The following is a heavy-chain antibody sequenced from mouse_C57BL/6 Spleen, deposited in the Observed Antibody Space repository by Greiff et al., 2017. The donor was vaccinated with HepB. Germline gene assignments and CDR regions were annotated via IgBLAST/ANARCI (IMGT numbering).Heavy chain of an antibody. CDR2: IYPGSGST. J-gene: IGHJ4*01. D-gene: IGHD2-3*01. V-gene: IGHV1-55*01. CDR1: GYTFTSYW. CDR3: ARVYDGCYVAMDY. Sequence: QVQLQQPGAELVKPGASVKMSCKASGYTFTSYWITWVKQRPGQGLEWIGDIYPGSGSTNYNEKFKSKATLTVDTSSSTAYMQLSSLTSEDSAVYYCARVYDGCYVAMDYWGQGTSVTVSS.